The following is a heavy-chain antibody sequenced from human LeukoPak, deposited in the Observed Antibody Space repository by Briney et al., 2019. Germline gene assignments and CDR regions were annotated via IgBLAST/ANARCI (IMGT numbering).Heavy chain of an antibody. D-gene: IGHD6-13*01. CDR2: INSDGSST. Sequence: GGSLRLSCAASGFTFSSYWMHWVHQAPGKGLVWVSRINSDGSSTSYADSVKGRFTISRDNAKNTLYLQMNSLRAEDTAVYYCARAHRSSSWYYYYMDVWGKGTTVTVSS. CDR1: GFTFSSYW. CDR3: ARAHRSSSWYYYYMDV. J-gene: IGHJ6*03. V-gene: IGHV3-74*01.